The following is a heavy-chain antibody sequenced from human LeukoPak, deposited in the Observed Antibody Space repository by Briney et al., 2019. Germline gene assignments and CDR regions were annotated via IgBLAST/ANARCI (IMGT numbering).Heavy chain of an antibody. CDR2: IYPGDSDT. CDR1: GYGFTSYW. J-gene: IGHJ3*02. D-gene: IGHD2-15*01. Sequence: GESLKISCKGSGYGFTSYWIGWVRQMPGKGLEWMGIIYPGDSDTRYSPSFQGQVTISADKSISTAYLQWSSLKASDTAMYYCARLVVVVVAAQGDAFDIWGQGTMVTVSS. V-gene: IGHV5-51*01. CDR3: ARLVVVVVAAQGDAFDI.